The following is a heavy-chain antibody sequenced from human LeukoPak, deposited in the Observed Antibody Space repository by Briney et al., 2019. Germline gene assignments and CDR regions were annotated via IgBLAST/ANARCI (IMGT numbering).Heavy chain of an antibody. CDR3: ARSIAAAGGGYWFDP. CDR1: GGSISSHY. V-gene: IGHV4-59*11. CDR2: IYYSGST. J-gene: IGHJ5*02. Sequence: SETLSLTCIVSGGSISSHYWSWIRQPPGKGLEWIGYIYYSGSTNYNPSLKSRVTISVDTSKNQFSLKLSSVTAADTAVYYCARSIAAAGGGYWFDPWGQGTLVTVSS. D-gene: IGHD6-13*01.